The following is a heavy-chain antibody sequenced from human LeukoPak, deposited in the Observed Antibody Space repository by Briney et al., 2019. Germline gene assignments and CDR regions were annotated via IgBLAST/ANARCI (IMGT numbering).Heavy chain of an antibody. J-gene: IGHJ4*02. Sequence: TSETLSLTCTVSGRSISSYYWSWIRQPPGKGMEWIGYIDYSGSTNYNPSLKSRVTISVDTSKNQFSLKLSPVTAADTAVYYCARGSIAAAGPEVGSYYFDYWGQGTLVTVSS. CDR1: GRSISSYY. CDR3: ARGSIAAAGPEVGSYYFDY. CDR2: IDYSGST. V-gene: IGHV4-59*01. D-gene: IGHD6-13*01.